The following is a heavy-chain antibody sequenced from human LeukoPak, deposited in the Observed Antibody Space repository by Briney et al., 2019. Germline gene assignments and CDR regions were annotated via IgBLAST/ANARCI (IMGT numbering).Heavy chain of an antibody. V-gene: IGHV4-4*02. CDR3: AGLVGRYSSGLYYYYFDY. J-gene: IGHJ4*02. D-gene: IGHD3-22*01. Sequence: KSSETLPLTCTVSGDSINSLDLWSWVRQPPGKGLEWIGEMYLSGTTHSNPSVKSRVIISIDKSKNQFFLNLSSVTAADTAVYYCAGLVGRYSSGLYYYYFDYWGQGTLVTVSS. CDR2: MYLSGTT. CDR1: GDSINSLDL.